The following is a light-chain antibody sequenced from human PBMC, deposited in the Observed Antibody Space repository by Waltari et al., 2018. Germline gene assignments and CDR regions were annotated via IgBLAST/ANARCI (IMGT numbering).Light chain of an antibody. CDR3: QHYSYGPPWT. J-gene: IGKJ1*01. Sequence: IVLTQSPATLSLSPGERATLSCRASQTVSTYLAWFQQKPGQAPRLLIYDASNRAPGIPARFSGSGSGTDFSLTISSLQSEDSAVYFCQHYSYGPPWTFGQGTKVEIK. CDR2: DAS. V-gene: IGKV3-11*01. CDR1: QTVSTY.